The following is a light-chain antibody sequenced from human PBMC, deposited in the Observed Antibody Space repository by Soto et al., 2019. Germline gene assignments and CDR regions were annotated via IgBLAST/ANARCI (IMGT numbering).Light chain of an antibody. CDR1: QSAGNF. CDR2: YIS. Sequence: EIVMTPSPATLSVSPGETASLSCRASQSAGNFLAWYQQKPGQAPRLLIYYISTRATGIPARFSGRGSGTEFTLTINILQSEESAVYDCQQHNQWPITVGTGTRRGIK. V-gene: IGKV3D-15*01. J-gene: IGKJ5*01. CDR3: QQHNQWPIT.